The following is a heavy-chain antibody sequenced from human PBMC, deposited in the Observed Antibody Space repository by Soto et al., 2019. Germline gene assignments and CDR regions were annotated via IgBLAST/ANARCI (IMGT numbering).Heavy chain of an antibody. Sequence: GGSLRLSCAASGFTFSSYWMSWVRQAPGKGLEWVANIKQDGSEKYYVDSVKGRFNISRDNAKNTLYLQMHRLRAEDPAVYYCASSRIAVGYWGQGTLVTVSS. CDR2: IKQDGSEK. J-gene: IGHJ4*02. D-gene: IGHD6-19*01. CDR3: ASSRIAVGY. V-gene: IGHV3-7*01. CDR1: GFTFSSYW.